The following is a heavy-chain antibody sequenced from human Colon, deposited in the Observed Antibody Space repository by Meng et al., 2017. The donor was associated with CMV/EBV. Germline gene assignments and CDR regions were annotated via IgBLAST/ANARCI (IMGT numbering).Heavy chain of an antibody. CDR2: IYAGGRST. Sequence: GESLKISCTTSGFNFGDYAMTWVRQAPGKGLEWVSLIYAGGRSTYYAAAVKGRFTVSRDHSENTVYLEMSSLRAEDTGIYYCAKAGYWYFFDAWGQGTLVTVSS. D-gene: IGHD2-8*02. CDR1: GFNFGDYA. CDR3: AKAGYWYFFDA. J-gene: IGHJ4*02. V-gene: IGHV3-23*03.